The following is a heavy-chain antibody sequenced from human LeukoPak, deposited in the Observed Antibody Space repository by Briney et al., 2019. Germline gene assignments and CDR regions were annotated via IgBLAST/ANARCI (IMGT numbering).Heavy chain of an antibody. J-gene: IGHJ6*02. Sequence: ASVKVSCKASGYTFTSYDINWVRQATGQGLEWMGWMNPNNGNTGYAQKFQGRVTMTRSTSISAAYMELSSLRSEGTAVYYCARLASSSWRRYYYYGMDVWGQGTTVTVSS. CDR1: GYTFTSYD. CDR3: ARLASSSWRRYYYYGMDV. V-gene: IGHV1-8*01. D-gene: IGHD6-13*01. CDR2: MNPNNGNT.